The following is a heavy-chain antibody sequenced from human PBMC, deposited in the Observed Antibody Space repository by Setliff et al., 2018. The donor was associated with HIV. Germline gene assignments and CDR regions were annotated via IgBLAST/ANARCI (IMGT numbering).Heavy chain of an antibody. V-gene: IGHV1-46*02. CDR2: INPSDNRT. D-gene: IGHD3-3*01. Sequence: GASVKVSCKASGYTFNNYYMHWVRQAPGQGLEWMGIINPSDNRTYYAQKFQGRVTITADKSTDTAYMELSSLRSEDTAMYYCARGPILQSVDWFGLGEGFDIWGQGTMVTVSS. CDR3: ARGPILQSVDWFGLGEGFDI. J-gene: IGHJ3*02. CDR1: GYTFNNYY.